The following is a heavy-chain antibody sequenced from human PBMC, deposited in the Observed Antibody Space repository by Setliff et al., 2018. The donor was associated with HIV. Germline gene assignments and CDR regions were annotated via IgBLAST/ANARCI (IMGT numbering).Heavy chain of an antibody. J-gene: IGHJ4*02. CDR3: ARAIYGPGSQYLDY. D-gene: IGHD3-10*01. CDR2: IYFGGSV. CDR1: GASVATSDHY. Sequence: SETLSLTCAISGASVATSDHYWVWIRQPPGKGLEWIGSIYFGGSVFYEPSLKSRVATSVDTSKNQFSLNLNSVTAADTAVYYCARAIYGPGSQYLDYWGQGILVTVSS. V-gene: IGHV4-39*07.